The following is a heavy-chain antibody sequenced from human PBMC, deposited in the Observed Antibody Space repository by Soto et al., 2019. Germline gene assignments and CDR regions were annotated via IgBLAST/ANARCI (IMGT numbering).Heavy chain of an antibody. V-gene: IGHV3-7*01. CDR3: ARDRGSGLYRAGSDY. CDR2: IYQDGSET. D-gene: IGHD6-19*01. J-gene: IGHJ4*02. Sequence: LRLSCAASGFTFSSYWMTWVRQAPGKGLEWVANIYQDGSETYYVDSVKGRFTISRDNAKDSLYLQMNSLRAEDTAVYFCARDRGSGLYRAGSDYWGQGTLVTVSS. CDR1: GFTFSSYW.